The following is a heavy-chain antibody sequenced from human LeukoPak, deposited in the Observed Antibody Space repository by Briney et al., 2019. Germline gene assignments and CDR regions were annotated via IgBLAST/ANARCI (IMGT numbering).Heavy chain of an antibody. J-gene: IGHJ6*03. Sequence: SVKVSCKASGGTFSSYAISWVRQAPGQGLEWMGGIIPIFGTANYAQKFQGRVTITADKSTSTAYMELSSLRSEDTAVYYCARDSPNYGDYRGYYYYMDVWGKGTTVTVSS. CDR1: GGTFSSYA. CDR3: ARDSPNYGDYRGYYYYMDV. D-gene: IGHD4-17*01. V-gene: IGHV1-69*06. CDR2: IIPIFGTA.